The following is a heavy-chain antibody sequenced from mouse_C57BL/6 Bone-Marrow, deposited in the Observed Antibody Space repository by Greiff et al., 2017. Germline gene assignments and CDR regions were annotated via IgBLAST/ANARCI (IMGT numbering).Heavy chain of an antibody. J-gene: IGHJ2*01. CDR1: GYTFTSYW. CDR3: ARSDSYYFDY. CDR2: IDPSDSYT. V-gene: IGHV1-50*01. Sequence: QVQLQQPGAELVKPGASVKLSCKASGYTFTSYWMQWVKQRPGQGLEWIGEIDPSDSYTNYNQKFKGKATLTVDTSSSTAYIQLSSLTSEDSAVYYCARSDSYYFDYWGQGTTLTVSS.